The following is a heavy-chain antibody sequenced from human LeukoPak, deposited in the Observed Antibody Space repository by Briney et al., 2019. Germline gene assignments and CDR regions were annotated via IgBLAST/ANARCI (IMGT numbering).Heavy chain of an antibody. CDR3: ARVSRGVNICDS. D-gene: IGHD2/OR15-2a*01. CDR1: GYTFTSFD. J-gene: IGHJ4*02. V-gene: IGHV1-18*01. Sequence: ASAKVSCKASGYTFTSFDISWVRQAPGQGLEWMGWISVYNGDTNYAQKLQDRVTMTTDTSTSTAYMELRSLRSDDTAVYYCARVSRGVNICDSWGQGTLVTVSS. CDR2: ISVYNGDT.